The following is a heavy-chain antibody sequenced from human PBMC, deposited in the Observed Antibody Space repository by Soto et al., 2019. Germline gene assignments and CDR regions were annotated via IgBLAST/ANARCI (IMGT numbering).Heavy chain of an antibody. CDR2: IYHREST. D-gene: IGHD1-26*01. CDR1: GGSIRSGGYS. CDR3: ARTPTP. Sequence: QLPLQESGSGLVKPSQTLSLTCAVSGGSIRSGGYSWSWIRQPPGKGLEWIGYIYHRESTYYNPSLKTRVTISVDMSKNQFSLKLSSVTASDTAMYFCARTPTPWGQGTLVTVSS. V-gene: IGHV4-30-2*01. J-gene: IGHJ5*02.